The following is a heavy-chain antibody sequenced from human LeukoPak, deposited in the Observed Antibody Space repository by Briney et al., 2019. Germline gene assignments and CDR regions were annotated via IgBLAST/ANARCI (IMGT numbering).Heavy chain of an antibody. Sequence: ASVKVSCKASGYTFTSYGISWVRQAPGQGLEWMGWMNPNSGNTGYAQKFQGRVTMTRNTSISTAYMELSSLRSEDTAVYYCAAMGAYSGYDYDYWGQGTLVTVSS. D-gene: IGHD5-12*01. J-gene: IGHJ4*02. CDR2: MNPNSGNT. CDR3: AAMGAYSGYDYDY. CDR1: GYTFTSYG. V-gene: IGHV1-8*02.